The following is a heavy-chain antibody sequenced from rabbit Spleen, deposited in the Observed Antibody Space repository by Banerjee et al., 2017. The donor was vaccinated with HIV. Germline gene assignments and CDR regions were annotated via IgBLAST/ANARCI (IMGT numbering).Heavy chain of an antibody. D-gene: IGHD8-1*01. V-gene: IGHV1S45*01. Sequence: QEQLVESGGGLVQPEGSLTLTCKASGFSFSDRDVMCWVRQAPGKGLEWIACINASTGKPVYATWASGRFTISKTSATTVTLQMTSLTAADTATYFCARDPGSSYYYAMDLWGPGTLVTVS. CDR2: INASTGKP. CDR3: ARDPGSSYYYAMDL. CDR1: GFSFSDRDV. J-gene: IGHJ6*01.